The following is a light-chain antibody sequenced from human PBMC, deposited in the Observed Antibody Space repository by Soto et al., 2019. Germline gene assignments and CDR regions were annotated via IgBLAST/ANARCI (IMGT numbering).Light chain of an antibody. CDR1: SSDVAGYNY. Sequence: QSVLTQPRSVSGSPGQSVTISCTGTSSDVAGYNYVSWYQQHPGKAPKLMIYDVSKRPSGVPDRFSGSKSGNTASLTISGLQAEDEADYYCCSYAGRNVVFGGGTKLTVL. V-gene: IGLV2-11*01. CDR3: CSYAGRNVV. CDR2: DVS. J-gene: IGLJ2*01.